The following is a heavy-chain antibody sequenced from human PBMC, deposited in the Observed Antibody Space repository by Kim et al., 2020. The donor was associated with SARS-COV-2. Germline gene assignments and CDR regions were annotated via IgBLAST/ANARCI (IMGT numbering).Heavy chain of an antibody. Sequence: GGSLRLSCAASGFTFSSYGMHWVRQAPGKGLEWVAVISYDGSNKYYADSVKGRFTISRDNSKNTLYLQMNSLRAEDTAVYYCAKLIAVAGTNGSDDWGQGTLVTVSS. D-gene: IGHD6-19*01. J-gene: IGHJ4*02. CDR2: ISYDGSNK. V-gene: IGHV3-30*18. CDR1: GFTFSSYG. CDR3: AKLIAVAGTNGSDD.